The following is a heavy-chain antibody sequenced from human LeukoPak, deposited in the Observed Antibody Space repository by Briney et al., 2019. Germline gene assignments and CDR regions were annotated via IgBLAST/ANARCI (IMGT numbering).Heavy chain of an antibody. V-gene: IGHV3-21*01. CDR1: GFGFSTFS. D-gene: IGHD5-12*01. Sequence: GGSLRLSCAASGFGFSTFSMSWVRQTPGKGLEWVSSISYSSNYIHYADSVKGRFTISRDNARNSLYLQMNSLSAEDTAVYYCAREGYSGYVMKYYFDYWGHGTLVTVSS. J-gene: IGHJ4*01. CDR3: AREGYSGYVMKYYFDY. CDR2: ISYSSNYI.